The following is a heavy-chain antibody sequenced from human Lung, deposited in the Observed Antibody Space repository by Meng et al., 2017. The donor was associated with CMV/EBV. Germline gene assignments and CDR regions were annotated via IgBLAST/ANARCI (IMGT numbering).Heavy chain of an antibody. CDR3: ARDDSVLTGYYPIHYFYSMEV. CDR2: ISSSGSYI. CDR1: EFTFSSYS. J-gene: IGHJ6*01. Sequence: GEXXKISCAASEFTFSSYSMNWVRQAPGKGLEWVSSISSSGSYIYYADSVKGRFTISRDNAKNSLYLQMNSLRAEDTAVYYCARDDSVLTGYYPIHYFYSMEVWGQGNXVNGYS. D-gene: IGHD3-9*01. V-gene: IGHV3-21*01.